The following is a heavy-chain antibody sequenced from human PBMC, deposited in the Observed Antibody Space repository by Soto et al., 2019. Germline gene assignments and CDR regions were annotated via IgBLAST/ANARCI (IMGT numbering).Heavy chain of an antibody. D-gene: IGHD2-2*01. Sequence: SETLSLTCAVYGGSFSGYYWSWIRQPPGKGLEWIGEINHSGSTNYNPSLKSRVTISVDTSKNQFSLKLSSVTAADTAVYYCARVRFMKYQLPDPWGQGTLVTVSS. CDR2: INHSGST. CDR1: GGSFSGYY. CDR3: ARVRFMKYQLPDP. V-gene: IGHV4-34*01. J-gene: IGHJ5*02.